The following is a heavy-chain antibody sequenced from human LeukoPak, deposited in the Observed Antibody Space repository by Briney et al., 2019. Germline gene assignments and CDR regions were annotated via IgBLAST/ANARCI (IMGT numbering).Heavy chain of an antibody. CDR3: ARVLIRHGGFDP. D-gene: IGHD3-10*01. V-gene: IGHV1-8*01. CDR2: MNPNSGNT. CDR1: GYTFTSYD. J-gene: IGHJ5*02. Sequence: ASVKVSCKASGYTFTSYDINWVRQATGQGLEWMGWMNPNSGNTGYAQKFQGRVTMTRNTSISTAYMELSSLRSEDTAVYYCARVLIRHGGFDPWGQGTRVTVSS.